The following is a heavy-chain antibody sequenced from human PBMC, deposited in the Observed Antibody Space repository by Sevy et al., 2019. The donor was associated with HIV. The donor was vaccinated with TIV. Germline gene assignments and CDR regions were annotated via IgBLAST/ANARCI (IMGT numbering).Heavy chain of an antibody. V-gene: IGHV3-23*01. CDR2: ISGSGGST. D-gene: IGHD4-17*01. Sequence: GGPLRLSCAASGFTFSSYAMSWVRQAPGKGLEWVSDISGSGGSTYYADSVKGRFTISRDNSKNTLYLQMNSLRAEDTAVYYCAKGHYGDLGAKDYWGQGTLVTVSS. J-gene: IGHJ4*02. CDR3: AKGHYGDLGAKDY. CDR1: GFTFSSYA.